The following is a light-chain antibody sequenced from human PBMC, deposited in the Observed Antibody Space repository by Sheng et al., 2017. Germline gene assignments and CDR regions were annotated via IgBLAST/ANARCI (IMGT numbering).Light chain of an antibody. CDR3: QQSYNTPALT. CDR2: AAS. V-gene: IGKV1-39*01. J-gene: IGKJ4*01. CDR1: QGINTY. Sequence: DIQITQSPSSLSASVGDRVTITCRASQGINTYLAWYQQKPGKGPNLLIYAASNLQSGVPTRFSGSGSGTDFTLTISSLQPEDFATYYCQQSYNTPALTFGGGTKVEIK.